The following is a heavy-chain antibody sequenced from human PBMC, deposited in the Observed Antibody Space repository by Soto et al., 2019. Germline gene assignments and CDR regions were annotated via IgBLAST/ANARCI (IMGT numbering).Heavy chain of an antibody. CDR2: TIPILSMS. Sequence: QVHLVQSGAELRKPGSSVRVSCKASGDTFNSYTINWVRQAPGLGLEWMGRTIPILSMSNYALKFQGRLTITADKSTSTAYMVLSSLISEDTAIYYCATSYGSGSQAFDYWGQGALVTVSS. V-gene: IGHV1-69*02. CDR3: ATSYGSGSQAFDY. D-gene: IGHD3-10*01. CDR1: GDTFNSYT. J-gene: IGHJ4*02.